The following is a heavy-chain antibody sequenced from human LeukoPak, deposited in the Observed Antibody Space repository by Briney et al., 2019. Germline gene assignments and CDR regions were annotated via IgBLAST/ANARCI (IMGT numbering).Heavy chain of an antibody. J-gene: IGHJ5*02. V-gene: IGHV3-48*01. CDR3: ARVALGSYNWFDP. CDR1: GFTFSSYS. Sequence: GGSLRLSCAASGFTFSSYSMNWVRQAPGKGLEWVSYISSSSSTIYYADSVKGRFTISRDNAKNSLYLQINSLRAEDTAVYYCARVALGSYNWFDPWGQGTLVTVSS. D-gene: IGHD3-10*01. CDR2: ISSSSSTI.